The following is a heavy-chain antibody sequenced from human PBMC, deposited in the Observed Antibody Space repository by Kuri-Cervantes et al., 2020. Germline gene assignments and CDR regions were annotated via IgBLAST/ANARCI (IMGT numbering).Heavy chain of an antibody. D-gene: IGHD3-16*01. CDR2: IYHSGST. CDR3: ARQGGESYCYYMDV. CDR1: GASVSSTDYY. V-gene: IGHV4-39*01. Sequence: SETLSLTCTVSGASVSSTDYYWGWIRQPPGKGLAWIGSIYHSGSTYYNPSLKSRVTISVDTSKNQFSLKLSSVTAADTAVYYCARQGGESYCYYMDVWGKGTTVTVSS. J-gene: IGHJ6*03.